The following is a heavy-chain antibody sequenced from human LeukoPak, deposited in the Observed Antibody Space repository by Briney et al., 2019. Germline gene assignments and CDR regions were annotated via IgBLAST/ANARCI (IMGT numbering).Heavy chain of an antibody. CDR3: ARDPIVGDTGGGDY. CDR1: GFTFSSYW. D-gene: IGHD1-26*01. CDR2: INGDGSIE. Sequence: GGSLRLSCAASGFTFSSYWMTWVRQAPGKGLEWVSNINGDGSIENYVHSVRGRFSIFRDNAKDALYLQMNSLRVDDTAIYYCARDPIVGDTGGGDYWGQGTLVTGSS. J-gene: IGHJ4*02. V-gene: IGHV3-7*01.